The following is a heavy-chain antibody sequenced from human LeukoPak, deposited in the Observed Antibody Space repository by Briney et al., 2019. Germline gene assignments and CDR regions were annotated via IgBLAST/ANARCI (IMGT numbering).Heavy chain of an antibody. D-gene: IGHD2-15*01. Sequence: SETLSLTCTVSGGSISSYYWSWIRQPPGKGLEWIGYIYYSGSTNYNPSLKSRVTISVDTSRNQFSLKLSSVTAADTAVYYCARGRGGKGYYYGMDVRGQGTTVTVSS. CDR1: GGSISSYY. CDR3: ARGRGGKGYYYGMDV. CDR2: IYYSGST. J-gene: IGHJ6*02. V-gene: IGHV4-59*01.